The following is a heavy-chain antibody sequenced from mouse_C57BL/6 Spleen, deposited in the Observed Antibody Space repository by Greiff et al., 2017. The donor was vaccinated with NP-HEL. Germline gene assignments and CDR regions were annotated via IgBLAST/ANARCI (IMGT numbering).Heavy chain of an antibody. V-gene: IGHV1-52*01. CDR3: ARGRDSNFAMDY. CDR2: IDPSDSET. Sequence: QVQLQQPGAELVRPGSSVKLSCKASGYTFTSYWMHWVKQRPIQGLEWIGNIDPSDSETHYNQKFKDKATLTVDKSSSTAYMQLSSLTSEDSAVYYCARGRDSNFAMDYWGQGTSVTVSS. J-gene: IGHJ4*01. CDR1: GYTFTSYW. D-gene: IGHD2-5*01.